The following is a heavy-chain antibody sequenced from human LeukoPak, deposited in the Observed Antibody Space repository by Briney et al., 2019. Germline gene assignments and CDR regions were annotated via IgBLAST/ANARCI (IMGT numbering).Heavy chain of an antibody. Sequence: GGSLRLSCAASGFTFSSYSMNWVRQAPGKGLEWVSSISSSSYIYYADSVKGRFTISRDNAKNSLYLQMNSLRAEDTAVYYCARDARLNYYDSSGSIDYWGQGTLVTVSS. CDR2: ISSSSYI. J-gene: IGHJ4*02. CDR1: GFTFSSYS. V-gene: IGHV3-21*01. CDR3: ARDARLNYYDSSGSIDY. D-gene: IGHD3-22*01.